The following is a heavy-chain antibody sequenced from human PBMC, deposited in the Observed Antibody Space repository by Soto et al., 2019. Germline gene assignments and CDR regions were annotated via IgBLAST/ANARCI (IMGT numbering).Heavy chain of an antibody. CDR1: GSSFGSYA. D-gene: IGHD3-10*01. CDR3: ARWSYPDY. CDR2: FSGSDGKS. J-gene: IGHJ1*01. V-gene: IGHV3-23*01. Sequence: GGWMRRSWAACGSSFGSYAVSWVRHDPGKGRGWVSTFSGSDGKSFYAGSGKGRFSISRNTPQSSLYLQRYCLTPAATHRHVCARWSYPDYWGQRTRVTVSS.